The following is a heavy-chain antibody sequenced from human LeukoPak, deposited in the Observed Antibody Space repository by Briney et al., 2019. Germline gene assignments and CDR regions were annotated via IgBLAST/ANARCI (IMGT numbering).Heavy chain of an antibody. CDR2: ITTTSTYI. D-gene: IGHD6-19*01. J-gene: IGHJ3*02. CDR3: SGGGWTTNAFDI. Sequence: PGGSLRLSCAASGFTFSNYNMNWVRQAPGKGLEWVSSITTTSTYIYYADSVKGRFTISRDNAKNSLYLQMNSLRAEDTAVYYCSGGGWTTNAFDIWGQGKMVTVSS. V-gene: IGHV3-21*01. CDR1: GFTFSNYN.